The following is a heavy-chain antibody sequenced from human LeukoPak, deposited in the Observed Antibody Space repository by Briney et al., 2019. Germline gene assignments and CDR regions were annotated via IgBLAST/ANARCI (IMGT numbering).Heavy chain of an antibody. Sequence: PSETLSLTCAVSGYSISSGYYWGWIRQPPGKGLEWIGSIYHSGSTYYNPSLKSRVTISVDTSKNQFSLKLSSVTAADTAVYYCASFTTAVAATLGASDIWGQGTMVTVSS. V-gene: IGHV4-38-2*01. CDR2: IYHSGST. J-gene: IGHJ3*02. D-gene: IGHD6-19*01. CDR3: ASFTTAVAATLGASDI. CDR1: GYSISSGYY.